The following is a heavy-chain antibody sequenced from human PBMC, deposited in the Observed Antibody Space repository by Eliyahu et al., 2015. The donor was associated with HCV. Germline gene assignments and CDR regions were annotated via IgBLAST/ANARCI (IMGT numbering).Heavy chain of an antibody. V-gene: IGHV4-39*01. CDR1: GDFITNSTS. CDR3: ARLTYYYGSGSYPWFDP. Sequence: QLQLQESGPGLVKPSETLSLTCTVTGDFITNSTSPGKGLQFIGTIYYSGTATYNPSLESRITISVDTSNNQFSLKLTSVTAADTAVYYCARLTYYYGSGSYPWFDPWGQGILVTVSS. CDR2: IYYSGTA. D-gene: IGHD3-10*01. J-gene: IGHJ5*02.